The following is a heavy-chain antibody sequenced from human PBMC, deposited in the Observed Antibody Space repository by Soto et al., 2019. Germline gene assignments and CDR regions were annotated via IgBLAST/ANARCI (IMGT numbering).Heavy chain of an antibody. D-gene: IGHD3-16*01. CDR1: GGSISSGGYY. CDR3: ARVGGINWLDP. CDR2: IYYSGST. Sequence: QTLSLTCTVSGGSISSGGYYWSWIRQHPGKGLEWIGYIYYSGSTYYNPSLKSRVTISVGTSKNQFSLKLSSVTAADTAVYYCARVGGINWLDPWGQGTTVTVSS. V-gene: IGHV4-31*03. J-gene: IGHJ5*01.